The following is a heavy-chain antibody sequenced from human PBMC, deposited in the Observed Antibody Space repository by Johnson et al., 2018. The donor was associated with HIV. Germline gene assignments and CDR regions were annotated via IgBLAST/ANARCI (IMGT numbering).Heavy chain of an antibody. CDR3: ARGYIWTGYAGVLDR. CDR1: GFTFSDYY. CDR2: ISGGGIT. V-gene: IGHV3-11*04. J-gene: IGHJ3*02. Sequence: QMQLVESGGGLVKPGGSLRLSCAASGFTFSDYYMSWIRQAPGKGLEWVSYISGGGITYYADSVKGRFTISRDNSKNTVYLQMNSLRAEDTAVYYCARGYIWTGYAGVLDRWGQGTMVTVSS. D-gene: IGHD3-9*01.